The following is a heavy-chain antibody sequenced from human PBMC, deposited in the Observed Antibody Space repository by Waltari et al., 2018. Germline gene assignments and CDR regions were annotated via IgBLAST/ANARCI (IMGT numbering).Heavy chain of an antibody. J-gene: IGHJ4*02. CDR2: ISSSSSYI. Sequence: EVQLVESGGGLVKPGGSLRLSCAASGFTFSSYSMNWVRQAPGKGLEWVSSISSSSSYIYYADSVKGRVTISRDNAKNSLYLQMNSLRAEDTAVYYCARDHGDYYGSGSFFDYWGQGTLVTVSS. CDR3: ARDHGDYYGSGSFFDY. D-gene: IGHD3-10*01. CDR1: GFTFSSYS. V-gene: IGHV3-21*03.